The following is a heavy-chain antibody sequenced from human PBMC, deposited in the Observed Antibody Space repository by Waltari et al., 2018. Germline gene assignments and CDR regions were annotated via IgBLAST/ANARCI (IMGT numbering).Heavy chain of an antibody. D-gene: IGHD6-13*01. CDR1: GFTFSSYA. CDR2: ISGSGGST. CDR3: AKAESSSWPRPLYYFDY. J-gene: IGHJ4*02. Sequence: EVQLLESGGGLVQPGGSLRLSCAASGFTFSSYAMSWVRQAPGKGLEWVSAISGSGGSTYDADSVKGRITISRDKSKNTLYLQMNSLRAEETAVYYCAKAESSSWPRPLYYFDYWGQGTLVTVSS. V-gene: IGHV3-23*01.